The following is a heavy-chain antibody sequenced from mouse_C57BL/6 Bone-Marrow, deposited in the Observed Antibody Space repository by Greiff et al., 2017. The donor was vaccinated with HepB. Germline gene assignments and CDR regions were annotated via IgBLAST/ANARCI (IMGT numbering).Heavy chain of an antibody. CDR1: GFTFSDYG. Sequence: EVQRVESGGGLVKPGGSLKLSCAASGFTFSDYGMHWVRQAPEKGLEWVAYISSGSSTIYYADTVKGRFTISRDNAKNTLFLQMTSLRSEDTAMYYCARGGYYGSSLYWYFDVWGTGTTVTVSS. CDR3: ARGGYYGSSLYWYFDV. J-gene: IGHJ1*03. D-gene: IGHD1-1*01. V-gene: IGHV5-17*01. CDR2: ISSGSSTI.